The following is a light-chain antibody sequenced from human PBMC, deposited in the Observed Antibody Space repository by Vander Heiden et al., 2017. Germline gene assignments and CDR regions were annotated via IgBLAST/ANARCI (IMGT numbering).Light chain of an antibody. V-gene: IGKV1-39*01. CDR3: QQSYSTPYT. J-gene: IGKJ2*01. CDR2: AAS. CDR1: QSISSL. Sequence: DIQMTQSPSSLSASVGDRVTITCRASQSISSLLNWYQQKPGKAPKLLIYAASSLQSGVPSRFSGIGSGTDFTLTISSLQPEDFATYYCQQSYSTPYTFGQGTKLEIK.